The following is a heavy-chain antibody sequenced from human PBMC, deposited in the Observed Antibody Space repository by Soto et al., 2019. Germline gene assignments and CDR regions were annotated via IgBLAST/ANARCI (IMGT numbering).Heavy chain of an antibody. J-gene: IGHJ4*02. CDR3: AKNPGYYYDSTGYHFDY. D-gene: IGHD3-22*01. CDR2: ISGSGGGT. Sequence: GRPLRLPCTASGLRFNTNAMGWFRQAPGKGLEWVSAISGSGGGTYYAASVKGRFTISRDNSKNTVYLQMNSLRAEDTAVYYCAKNPGYYYDSTGYHFDYWGQGT. V-gene: IGHV3-23*01. CDR1: GLRFNTNA.